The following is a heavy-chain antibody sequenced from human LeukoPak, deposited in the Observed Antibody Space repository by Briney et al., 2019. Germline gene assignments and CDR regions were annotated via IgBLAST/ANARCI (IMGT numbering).Heavy chain of an antibody. V-gene: IGHV3-23*01. CDR2: ISGSGGST. D-gene: IGHD4-17*01. CDR3: AKDRTTVTTLIDY. Sequence: PGGSLRLSCAASGFTLSSNAISWVRQAPGKGLEWVSAISGSGGSTYYADSVKGRFIMSGDNSKNTLYLQMNSLRAEDTAVYYCAKDRTTVTTLIDYWGQGTLVTVSS. CDR1: GFTLSSNA. J-gene: IGHJ4*02.